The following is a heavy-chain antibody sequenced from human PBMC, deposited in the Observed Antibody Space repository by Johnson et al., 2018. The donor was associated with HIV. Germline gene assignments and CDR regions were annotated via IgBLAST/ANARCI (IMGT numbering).Heavy chain of an antibody. D-gene: IGHD2-21*01. CDR2: INWSGGNT. J-gene: IGHJ3*02. CDR1: GFTISSNY. V-gene: IGHV3-66*02. CDR3: AREESIVVVIAIQAFDI. Sequence: VQLVESGGGLVQPGGSLRLSCAASGFTISSNYMSWVRQAPGKGLEWVSGINWSGGNTDYADSVKGRFTISRDNSKNTLYLQMNSLRAGDTALYFCAREESIVVVIAIQAFDIWGQGTMVTVSS.